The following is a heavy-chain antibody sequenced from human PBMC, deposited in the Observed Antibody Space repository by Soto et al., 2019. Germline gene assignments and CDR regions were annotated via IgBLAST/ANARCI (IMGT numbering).Heavy chain of an antibody. CDR3: AKPPDSSYYYYYMDV. D-gene: IGHD2-15*01. J-gene: IGHJ6*03. Sequence: GGSLRLSCAASGFTFSDYAMTWVRQAPGKGLEWVSGISGSGGSTSYADSVKGRFTISRSNSTNTLFLQINSLRAEDTAVYYCAKPPDSSYYYYYMDVWGKGTTVTVSS. CDR2: ISGSGGST. CDR1: GFTFSDYA. V-gene: IGHV3-23*01.